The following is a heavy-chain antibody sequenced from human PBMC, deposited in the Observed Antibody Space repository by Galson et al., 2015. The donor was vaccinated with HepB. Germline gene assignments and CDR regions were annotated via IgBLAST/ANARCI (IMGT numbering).Heavy chain of an antibody. D-gene: IGHD6-13*01. CDR1: GFTFSSYW. CDR3: ARDPLSSAAGTNAFDI. Sequence: LRLSCAASGFTFSSYWMSWVRQAPGKGLEWVANIKQDGSEKYYVDSVKGRFTISRDNAKNSLYLQMNSLRAEDTAVYYCARDPLSSAAGTNAFDIWGQGTMVTVSS. CDR2: IKQDGSEK. J-gene: IGHJ3*02. V-gene: IGHV3-7*03.